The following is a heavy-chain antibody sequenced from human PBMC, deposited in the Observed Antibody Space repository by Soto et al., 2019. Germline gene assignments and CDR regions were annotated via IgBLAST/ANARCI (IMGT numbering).Heavy chain of an antibody. CDR2: ISPDGSEE. V-gene: IGHV3-7*04. D-gene: IGHD2-21*01. CDR1: GFRFSKYW. J-gene: IGHJ5*02. CDR3: TRDLNHDCGP. Sequence: EVQLVESGGGLVQPGGSLRLSCEASGFRFSKYWMTWVRQAPGKGLEGVANISPDGSEEYYVDSVKGRFTISRDKARNSLYLQMNSLRGEDTAVYYCTRDLNHDCGPWGQGTQVTVSS.